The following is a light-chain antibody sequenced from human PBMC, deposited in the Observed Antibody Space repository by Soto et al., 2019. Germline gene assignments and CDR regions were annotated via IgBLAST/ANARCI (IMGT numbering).Light chain of an antibody. V-gene: IGKV1-5*01. CDR2: DAS. Sequence: GDRVDITCRASQSISSWLAWYQQKPGKAPKLLIYDASSLESGVPSRFSGSGSGTEFTLTISSLQPDEFATYYCQQYNSYPATVGHGTKVDI. CDR1: QSISSW. CDR3: QQYNSYPAT. J-gene: IGKJ1*01.